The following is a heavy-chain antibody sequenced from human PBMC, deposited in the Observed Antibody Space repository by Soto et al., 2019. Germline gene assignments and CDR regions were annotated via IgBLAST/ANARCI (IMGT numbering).Heavy chain of an antibody. Sequence: QVQLQESGPRRVKASQTLSLTCNVSGGSISSGGYYWTWIRQHPGKGLEWVGNIHHSGSTFYKPSLKSRVSISVDTSKNQFSLKLSSVTAAYTAVYFCVRGVLSWGQGTLVTVSS. J-gene: IGHJ1*01. CDR1: GGSISSGGYY. D-gene: IGHD3-10*01. CDR2: IHHSGST. CDR3: VRGVLS. V-gene: IGHV4-31*03.